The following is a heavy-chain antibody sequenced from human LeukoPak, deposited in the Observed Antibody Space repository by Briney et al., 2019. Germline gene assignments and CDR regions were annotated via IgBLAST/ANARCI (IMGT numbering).Heavy chain of an antibody. Sequence: PGGSLRLSCAASGFAFTTYAMHWVRQAPGRGLEWVAVISYDGTIKYYADSVKGRFTISRDNSKNTLYLQMNSLRAEDTAVHYCANLHDYWGQGTLVTVSS. V-gene: IGHV3-30*18. CDR3: ANLHDY. CDR1: GFAFTTYA. J-gene: IGHJ4*02. CDR2: ISYDGTIK.